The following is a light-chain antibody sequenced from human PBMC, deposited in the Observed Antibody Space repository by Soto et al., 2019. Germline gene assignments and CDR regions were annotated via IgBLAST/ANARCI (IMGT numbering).Light chain of an antibody. V-gene: IGKV4-1*01. Sequence: DIVMTQSPDSLAVSLGERAAINCRSSQSVLSSSNDHNYSAWYQQRPGQPPKLLISWASTQESGVPDRFSGSGSGTDFTLTINSLQAEDVAVYYCQQYFTTPITFGQGTRLEIK. J-gene: IGKJ5*01. CDR2: WAS. CDR3: QQYFTTPIT. CDR1: QSVLSSSNDHNY.